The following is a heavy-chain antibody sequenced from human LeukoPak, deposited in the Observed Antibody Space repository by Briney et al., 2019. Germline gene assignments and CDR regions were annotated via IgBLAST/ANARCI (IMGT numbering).Heavy chain of an antibody. CDR3: ARRIDWGFDYGGNPHINNWFDP. Sequence: SETLSLTCTVSGGSISSSSYYWGWVRQPPGKGLEWIGSIYYSGSTYYNPSLKSRVTISVDTSKNQFSLKLSSVTAADTAVYYCARRIDWGFDYGGNPHINNWFDPWGQGTLVTVSS. CDR1: GGSISSSSYY. D-gene: IGHD4-23*01. V-gene: IGHV4-39*07. J-gene: IGHJ5*02. CDR2: IYYSGST.